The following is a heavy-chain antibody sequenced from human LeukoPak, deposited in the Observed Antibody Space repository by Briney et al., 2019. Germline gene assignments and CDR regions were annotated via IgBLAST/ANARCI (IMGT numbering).Heavy chain of an antibody. J-gene: IGHJ3*02. V-gene: IGHV1-2*02. Sequence: GASVKVSCKASGYTFTGYYMHWVRQAPGQGLEWMGWFNPNSGGTNYAQKFQGRVTMTRDTSISTAYMELSRLRSDDTAVYYCARWGCSSTSCYQDAFDIWGQGTMVTVSS. CDR3: ARWGCSSTSCYQDAFDI. CDR1: GYTFTGYY. D-gene: IGHD2-2*01. CDR2: FNPNSGGT.